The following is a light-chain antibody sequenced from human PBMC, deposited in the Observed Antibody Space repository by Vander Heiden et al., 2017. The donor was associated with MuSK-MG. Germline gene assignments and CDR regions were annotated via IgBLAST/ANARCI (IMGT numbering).Light chain of an antibody. Sequence: IQMTQSPSSLSASVGDRVTITCRASQNISTYLNWYQQKPEKAPKLLIYAASSLQSGVPSRFSGSGSGTDFTLTISSLQPEDFATYYCQQSDSLPQTFGQGTKLEIK. J-gene: IGKJ2*01. CDR3: QQSDSLPQT. CDR1: QNISTY. V-gene: IGKV1-39*01. CDR2: AAS.